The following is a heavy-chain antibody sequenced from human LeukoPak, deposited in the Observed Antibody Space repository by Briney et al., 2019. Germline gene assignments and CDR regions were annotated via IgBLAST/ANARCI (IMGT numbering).Heavy chain of an antibody. J-gene: IGHJ4*02. CDR2: IIPYNGNT. CDR1: GYTFTSYG. D-gene: IGHD2-15*01. CDR3: ARERMGLLPNKPFDY. V-gene: IGHV1-18*04. Sequence: ASVKVSCKASGYTFTSYGISWVRQAPGQGLEWMGWIIPYNGNTNYAQKLQGRVTMTTDTSTSTAYMELRSLRSDDTAVYYCARERMGLLPNKPFDYWGQGTLVTVSS.